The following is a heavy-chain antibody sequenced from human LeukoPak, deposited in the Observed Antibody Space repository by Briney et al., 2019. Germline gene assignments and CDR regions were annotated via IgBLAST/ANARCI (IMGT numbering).Heavy chain of an antibody. J-gene: IGHJ5*02. CDR3: AKDYEPLVGVHRWGDWFAP. CDR2: ISWNSDNI. Sequence: PGGSLRLSCSASGFTFDDYAMHWVRQAPGKGLEWVSGISWNSDNIAYADSVQGRFASSRYNPTNSLFLQMNSLRDEDTAVYYCAKDYEPLVGVHRWGDWFAPWGQGTLVTVSS. V-gene: IGHV3-9*01. CDR1: GFTFDDYA. D-gene: IGHD1-26*01.